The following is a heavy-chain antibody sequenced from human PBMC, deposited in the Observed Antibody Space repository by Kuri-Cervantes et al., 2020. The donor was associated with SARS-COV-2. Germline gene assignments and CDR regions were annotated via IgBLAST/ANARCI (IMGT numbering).Heavy chain of an antibody. V-gene: IGHV3-30*18. CDR1: GLTFSSYG. CDR3: AKVAEEDSSGWYPDYYYGMDV. Sequence: GESLKISCAASGLTFSSYGMHWVRQAPGKGLEWVAVISYDGSNKYYADSVKGRFTISRDNSKNTLYLQMNSLRAEDTAVYYCAKVAEEDSSGWYPDYYYGMDVRGQGTTVTVSS. J-gene: IGHJ6*02. CDR2: ISYDGSNK. D-gene: IGHD6-19*01.